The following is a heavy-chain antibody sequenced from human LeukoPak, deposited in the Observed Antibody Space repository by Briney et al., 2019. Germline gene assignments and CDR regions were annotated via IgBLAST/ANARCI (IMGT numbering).Heavy chain of an antibody. Sequence: SETLSLTCTVSGGSICIYYGSWIRQPPGKGLEWIGYIYYSGSTNYNPSLKSRVTISVDTSKNQFSLKLSSVTAADTAVYYCARDGYNRGGFDYWGQGTLVTLSS. J-gene: IGHJ4*02. CDR2: IYYSGST. D-gene: IGHD5-24*01. CDR3: ARDGYNRGGFDY. CDR1: GGSICIYY. V-gene: IGHV4-59*01.